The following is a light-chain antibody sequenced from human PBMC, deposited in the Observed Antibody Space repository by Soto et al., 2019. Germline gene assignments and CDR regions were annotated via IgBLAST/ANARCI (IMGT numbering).Light chain of an antibody. Sequence: DIQMTQYTSNMSASVGDRETIPCRASQSIKSWLAWYQQKPGKTPKLLIYLASSLESGVPSRFSCSGSGTKFSLTISSLQPDDFATYYCQQYNSYSSETFGQGTKMDIK. CDR2: LAS. V-gene: IGKV1-5*03. J-gene: IGKJ1*01. CDR3: QQYNSYSSET. CDR1: QSIKSW.